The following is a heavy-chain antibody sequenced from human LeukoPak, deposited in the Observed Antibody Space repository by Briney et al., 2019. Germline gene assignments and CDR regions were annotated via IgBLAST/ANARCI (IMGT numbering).Heavy chain of an antibody. CDR3: ARRSANGRGLDY. CDR2: IYYSGST. J-gene: IGHJ4*02. D-gene: IGHD4/OR15-4a*01. V-gene: IGHV4-59*08. Sequence: SETLSPTCTVSDGSVSRSYWSWIRQPPGKGLEWIGYIYYSGSTTYNPSLKSRVTISIDTSKNQFSLKLSSVTAADTAVYYCARRSANGRGLDYWGQGTLVTVSS. CDR1: DGSVSRSY.